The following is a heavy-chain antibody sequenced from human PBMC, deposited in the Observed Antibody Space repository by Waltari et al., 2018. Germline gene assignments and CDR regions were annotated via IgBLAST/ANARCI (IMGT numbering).Heavy chain of an antibody. J-gene: IGHJ4*02. CDR2: ISPDGGAR. V-gene: IGHV3-74*03. CDR3: AAVQEMAPDY. Sequence: EVQLVESGGGLVQPGGSLRLSCSASGFTFRRHWMHWVRQAPGEGLEWVTRISPDGGARMYADAVKGRFTISRDNARNTLFLQMSSLRIEDTAIYHCAAVQEMAPDYWGQGTLVTVSS. CDR1: GFTFRRHW. D-gene: IGHD5-12*01.